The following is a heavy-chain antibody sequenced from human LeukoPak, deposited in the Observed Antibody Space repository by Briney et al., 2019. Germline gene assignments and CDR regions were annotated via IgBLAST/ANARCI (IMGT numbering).Heavy chain of an antibody. D-gene: IGHD2-2*01. J-gene: IGHJ4*02. Sequence: ASVKVSCKASGYIYTNYGIGWVRQAPGQGLEWMGWISTYNGSTHYAQMLQGRVTMTTDTSTTTAYMELRSLRSDDTAMYYCARGCASTSCYLFDYWGQGTLVTVSS. CDR1: GYIYTNYG. CDR2: ISTYNGST. V-gene: IGHV1-18*01. CDR3: ARGCASTSCYLFDY.